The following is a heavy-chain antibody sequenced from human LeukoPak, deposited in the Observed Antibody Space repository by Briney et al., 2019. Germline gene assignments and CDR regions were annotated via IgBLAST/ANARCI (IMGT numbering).Heavy chain of an antibody. CDR1: GGSISSYY. D-gene: IGHD6-19*01. Sequence: SETLSLTCTVSGGSISSYYWSWIRQPPGKGLEWIGYIYYSGSTNYNPSLKSRVTISVDTSKNQFSLKLSSVTAADTAVYYCARGTLAGYYYYMDVWGKGTTVTISS. V-gene: IGHV4-59*01. CDR3: ARGTLAGYYYYMDV. CDR2: IYYSGST. J-gene: IGHJ6*03.